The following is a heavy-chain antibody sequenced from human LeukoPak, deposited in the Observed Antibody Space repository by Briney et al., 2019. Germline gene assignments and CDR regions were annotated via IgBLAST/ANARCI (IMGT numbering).Heavy chain of an antibody. V-gene: IGHV3-23*01. Sequence: GGSLRLSFPASGFTFSSYAMSWVGQAPGKGLDGVSAINGSDGSKYYADSVKGRFTISKDNSTISLYLQMNSLRAEDTAVYDCAKAPPTLWFGVFYYYYGMDVWGKGTTVTVSS. J-gene: IGHJ6*04. CDR2: INGSDGSK. CDR3: AKAPPTLWFGVFYYYYGMDV. CDR1: GFTFSSYA. D-gene: IGHD3-10*01.